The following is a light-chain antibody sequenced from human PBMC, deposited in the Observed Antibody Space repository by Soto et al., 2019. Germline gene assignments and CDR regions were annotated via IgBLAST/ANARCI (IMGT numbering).Light chain of an antibody. Sequence: QSALTQPPSASGSPGQSVTISCTGTSSDVGGYNYVSWYQHHPGKAPKLMIYEVSKRPSGVPDRFSGSKSGNTASLTVSGLQAEDEADYYCSSYAGSNNFNVFGTGTKVTVL. J-gene: IGLJ1*01. V-gene: IGLV2-8*01. CDR1: SSDVGGYNY. CDR3: SSYAGSNNFNV. CDR2: EVS.